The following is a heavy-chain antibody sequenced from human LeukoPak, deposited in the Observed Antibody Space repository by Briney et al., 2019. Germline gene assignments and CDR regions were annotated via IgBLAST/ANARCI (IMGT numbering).Heavy chain of an antibody. CDR1: GFTFDDYA. V-gene: IGHV3-9*01. CDR3: AKDPYSSSPYTYMDV. CDR2: ISWNSGSI. J-gene: IGHJ6*03. Sequence: PGVPLRLSCAASGFTFDDYAMHWVRQAPGKGLEWVSGISWNSGSIGYADSVKGRFTISRDNAKNSLYLQMNSLRAEDTALYYCAKDPYSSSPYTYMDVWGKGTTVTVSS. D-gene: IGHD6-6*01.